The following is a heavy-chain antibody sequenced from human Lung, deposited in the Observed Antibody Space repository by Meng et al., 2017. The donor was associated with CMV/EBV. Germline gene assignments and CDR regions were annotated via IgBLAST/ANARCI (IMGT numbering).Heavy chain of an antibody. CDR2: INSDGSST. D-gene: IGHD3-22*01. CDR1: GFTFSSYW. J-gene: IGHJ4*02. Sequence: ESLKISXAASGFTFSSYWMHWVRQAPGKGLVWVSRINSDGSSTSYADSVKGRFTISRDNAKNTLYLQMNSLRAEDTAVYYCARSYYYDSSGYYYPFDYWGQGTXVTVSS. V-gene: IGHV3-74*01. CDR3: ARSYYYDSSGYYYPFDY.